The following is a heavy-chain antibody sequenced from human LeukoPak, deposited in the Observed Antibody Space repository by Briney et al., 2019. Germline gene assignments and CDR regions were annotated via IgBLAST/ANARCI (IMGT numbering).Heavy chain of an antibody. Sequence: SETLSLTCTVSGGSIISSSYYWGWIRQPPGKGLEWIGNIYYGGSTNYNPSLKSRATMSVDTSKNQFSLKLSSVTATDTAVYYCARGVSMIVVVIHDWYFDLWGRGTLVTVSS. J-gene: IGHJ2*01. V-gene: IGHV4-39*01. CDR2: IYYGGST. D-gene: IGHD3-22*01. CDR1: GGSIISSSYY. CDR3: ARGVSMIVVVIHDWYFDL.